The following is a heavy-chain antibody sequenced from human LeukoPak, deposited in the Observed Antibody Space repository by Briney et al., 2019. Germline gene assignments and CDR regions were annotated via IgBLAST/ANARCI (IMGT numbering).Heavy chain of an antibody. CDR3: AREGSYGNGVGY. CDR1: GFTFSDYW. Sequence: GGSLRLSCPASGFTFSDYWMHWVRQAPGKGLVWVSRINPDGSSASYADSVKGRFTISRDNAKNTLYLQMNSLRAEDTAVYYCAREGSYGNGVGYWGQGTLVTVSS. D-gene: IGHD1-1*01. CDR2: INPDGSSA. J-gene: IGHJ4*02. V-gene: IGHV3-74*01.